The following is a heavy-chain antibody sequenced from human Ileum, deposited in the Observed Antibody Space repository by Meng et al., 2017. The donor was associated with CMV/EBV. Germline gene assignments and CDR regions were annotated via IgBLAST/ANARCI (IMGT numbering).Heavy chain of an antibody. Sequence: QLPDPVPVPVKPAKTPSPCRTTPVAPISSGRPSCAWCLQPPGKRLGWIRSMYFSGIADYNPSLKSRVTISLHATQKQFSLRLTSVTAADSAVYFCARDLTNKWFYYWGQGTLVTVSS. CDR3: ARDLTNKWFYY. CDR1: VAPISSGRPS. D-gene: IGHD1-26*01. J-gene: IGHJ4*02. V-gene: IGHV4-39*07. CDR2: MYFSGIA.